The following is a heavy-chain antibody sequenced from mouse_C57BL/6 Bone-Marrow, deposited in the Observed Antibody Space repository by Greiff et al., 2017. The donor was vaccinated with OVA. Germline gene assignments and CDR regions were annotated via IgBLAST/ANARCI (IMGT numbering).Heavy chain of an antibody. Sequence: QVQLKQPGAELVKPGASVKLSCKASGYTFTSYWMHWVKQRPGQGLEWIGMIHPNSGSTNYNEKFKSKATLTVDKSSSTAYMQLSSLTSEDSAVYYGARRYGSDYFDYWGQGTTLTVSS. D-gene: IGHD1-1*01. CDR2: IHPNSGST. CDR1: GYTFTSYW. J-gene: IGHJ2*01. CDR3: ARRYGSDYFDY. V-gene: IGHV1-64*01.